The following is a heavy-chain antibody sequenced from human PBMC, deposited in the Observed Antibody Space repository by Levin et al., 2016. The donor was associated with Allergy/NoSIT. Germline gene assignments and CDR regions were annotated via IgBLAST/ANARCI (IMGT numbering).Heavy chain of an antibody. J-gene: IGHJ6*02. D-gene: IGHD3-10*01. Sequence: SETLSLTCTVSGGSVSSGSYYWSWIRQPPGKGLEWIGYIYYSGSTNYNPSLKSRVTISVDTSKNQFSLKLSSVTAADTAVYYCARDSTRYGSGSYRRYYYGMDVWGQGTTVTVSS. CDR2: IYYSGST. CDR3: ARDSTRYGSGSYRRYYYGMDV. V-gene: IGHV4-61*01. CDR1: GGSVSSGSYY.